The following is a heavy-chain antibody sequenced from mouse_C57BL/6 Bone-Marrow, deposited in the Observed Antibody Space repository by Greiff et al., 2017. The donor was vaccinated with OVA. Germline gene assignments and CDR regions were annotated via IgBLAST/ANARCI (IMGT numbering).Heavy chain of an antibody. D-gene: IGHD1-1*01. CDR1: GYTFTSYW. CDR2: IDPSDSYT. Sequence: VQLQQPGAELVMPGASVKLSCKASGYTFTSYWMHWVKQRPGQGLEWIGEIDPSDSYTNCNQKFKGKSTLTVDKSSSTAYMQLSSLTSEDSAVYYCASNYGYWGQGTTLTVSS. V-gene: IGHV1-69*01. CDR3: ASNYGY. J-gene: IGHJ2*01.